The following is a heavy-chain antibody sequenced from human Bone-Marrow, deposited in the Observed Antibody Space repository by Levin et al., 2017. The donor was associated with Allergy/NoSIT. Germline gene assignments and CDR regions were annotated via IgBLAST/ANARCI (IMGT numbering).Heavy chain of an antibody. CDR3: ARGRNNAFDI. V-gene: IGHV6-1*01. D-gene: IGHD1-14*01. CDR2: TYYRSKWNT. CDR1: GDSLSSNGVA. J-gene: IGHJ3*02. Sequence: SQTLSLTCAISGDSLSSNGVAWNWIRQSPSRGLEWLGRTYYRSKWNTDNAPSVKSRITVTPDTSKSQFSLQLNSVIPEDTAVYYCARGRNNAFDIWGQGTIVTVSS.